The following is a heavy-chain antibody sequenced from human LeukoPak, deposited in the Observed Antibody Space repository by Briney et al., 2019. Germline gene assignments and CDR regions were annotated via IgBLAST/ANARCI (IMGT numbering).Heavy chain of an antibody. V-gene: IGHV4-61*02. D-gene: IGHD1-26*01. J-gene: IGHJ4*02. CDR2: IYTSGST. CDR1: GGSISIGNYY. Sequence: SQTLSLTCTVSGGSISIGNYYWSWIRQRAGKGLEWIVRIYTSGSTNYNPSLKSRGTISVDTSKNQFSLKLSSVTAADTAVYYCARVSGDYYASVWGQGILVTVSS. CDR3: ARVSGDYYASV.